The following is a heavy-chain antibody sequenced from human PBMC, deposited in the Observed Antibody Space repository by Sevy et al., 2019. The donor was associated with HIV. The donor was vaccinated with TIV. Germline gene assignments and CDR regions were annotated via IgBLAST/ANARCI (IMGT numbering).Heavy chain of an antibody. CDR3: ARSYGDYGYYYYGMDV. CDR2: INPNSGGT. Sequence: ASVKVSCKASGYTCTGYYMHWVRQAPGQGLEWMGWINPNSGGTNYAQKFQGRVTMTRDTSISTAYMELSRLRSDDTAVYYCARSYGDYGYYYYGMDVWGQRTTVTVSS. D-gene: IGHD4-17*01. CDR1: GYTCTGYY. J-gene: IGHJ6*02. V-gene: IGHV1-2*02.